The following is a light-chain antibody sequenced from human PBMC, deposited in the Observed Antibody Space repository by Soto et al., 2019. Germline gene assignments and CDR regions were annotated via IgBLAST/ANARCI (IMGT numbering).Light chain of an antibody. Sequence: EIVLTQSPGTLSLSPGERATLSCRAIQSVSSNYLAWYQQKPGQAPRVLIYGASSRTTGIPDRFSGSGSGTDFTLTISSLEPEDFAVYYCQQRTDRPPWTFGQGTKVDIK. CDR2: GAS. CDR1: QSVSSNY. V-gene: IGKV3D-20*02. CDR3: QQRTDRPPWT. J-gene: IGKJ1*01.